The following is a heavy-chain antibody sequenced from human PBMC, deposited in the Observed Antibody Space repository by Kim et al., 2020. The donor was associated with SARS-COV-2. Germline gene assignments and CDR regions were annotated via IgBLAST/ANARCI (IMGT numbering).Heavy chain of an antibody. CDR3: ATPLSSGPTYFDY. Sequence: YTPTHKNRVHIAVDTSKNQFSLKLSSLTAADTAVYYCATPLSSGPTYFDYWGQGTLVTVSS. V-gene: IGHV4-39*01. D-gene: IGHD6-19*01. J-gene: IGHJ4*02.